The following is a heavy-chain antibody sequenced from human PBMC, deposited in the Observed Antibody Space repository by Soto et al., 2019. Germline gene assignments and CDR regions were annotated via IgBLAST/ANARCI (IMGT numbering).Heavy chain of an antibody. Sequence: QITLKESGPTLVKPTQTLTLTCTCSGFSLSTSGVSVGWIRQPPGKALEWLALIYWDDDTRYSPSLKSRLTITKDTSKNQVVLTMTNMDPVDTATYYCAREPHTFDYWGQGTLVTVSS. V-gene: IGHV2-5*02. CDR2: IYWDDDT. J-gene: IGHJ4*02. CDR1: GFSLSTSGVS. CDR3: AREPHTFDY.